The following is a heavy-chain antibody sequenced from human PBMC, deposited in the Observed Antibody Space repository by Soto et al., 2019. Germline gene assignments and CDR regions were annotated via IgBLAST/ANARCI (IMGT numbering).Heavy chain of an antibody. CDR3: ARREYCSGGSCFNSFPSKRRTEFDY. CDR1: GGTFSSYA. CDR2: IIPIFGTA. Sequence: QVQLVQSGAEVKKPGSSVKVSCKASGGTFSSYAISWVRQAPGQGLEWMGGIIPIFGTANYAQKFQGRVTITADESTSTAYMELSSLRSEDTAVYYCARREYCSGGSCFNSFPSKRRTEFDYWGQGTLATVSS. J-gene: IGHJ4*02. V-gene: IGHV1-69*01. D-gene: IGHD2-15*01.